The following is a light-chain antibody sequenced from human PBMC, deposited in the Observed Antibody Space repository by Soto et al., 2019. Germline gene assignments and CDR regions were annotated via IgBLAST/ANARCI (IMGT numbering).Light chain of an antibody. Sequence: EIVFTQSPATLSFSPGERATLSCRASQSVGTTLAWYQQKPGQAPRLLIYDASNRATGIPARFSGSGSGTDFTLTISSLEPEDFAVYYCQQRGDWPLTFGGGTKVEIK. CDR2: DAS. CDR1: QSVGTT. J-gene: IGKJ4*01. V-gene: IGKV3-11*01. CDR3: QQRGDWPLT.